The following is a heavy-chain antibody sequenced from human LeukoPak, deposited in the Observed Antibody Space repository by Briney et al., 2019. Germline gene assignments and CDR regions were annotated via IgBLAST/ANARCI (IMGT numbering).Heavy chain of an antibody. V-gene: IGHV3-74*01. J-gene: IGHJ4*02. CDR3: VRDGDAYDFDL. CDR1: GFSIHGYW. Sequence: PGGSLRLSCAASGFSIHGYWMHWVRQAPGKGLMWVSRIKSDGSWTNYADSVRGRFTISRDNAKNTLFLQMVGLRAEDTAIYYCVRDGDAYDFDLWGQGILVTVSS. D-gene: IGHD5-12*01. CDR2: IKSDGSWT.